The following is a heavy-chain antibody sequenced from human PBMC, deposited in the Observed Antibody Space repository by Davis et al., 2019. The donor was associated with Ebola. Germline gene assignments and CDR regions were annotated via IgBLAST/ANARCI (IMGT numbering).Heavy chain of an antibody. D-gene: IGHD2-15*01. CDR2: VWYDGTNK. Sequence: GESLKISCAASEFTFSSHGMHWVRQAPGKGLEWVANVWYDGTNKYYTDSVKGRFTISRDNSRNTLFLQMTSLTAEDTATYYCARDTLLAAISYFDLWGQGTQVTVSS. CDR1: EFTFSSHG. J-gene: IGHJ4*02. V-gene: IGHV3-33*01. CDR3: ARDTLLAAISYFDL.